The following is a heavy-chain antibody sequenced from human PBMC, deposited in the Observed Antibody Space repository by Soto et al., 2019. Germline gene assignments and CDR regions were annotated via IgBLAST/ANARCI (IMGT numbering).Heavy chain of an antibody. J-gene: IGHJ6*03. V-gene: IGHV4-4*02. Sequence: SETLSLTCAVSSGSISSSNWWSWVRQPPGKGLEWIGEIYHSGSTNYNPSLKSRVTISVDKSKNQFSLKLSSVTAADTAVYYCAREVYSSSSGLALPYYYYYMDVWGKGTTVTVSS. CDR2: IYHSGST. CDR3: AREVYSSSSGLALPYYYYYMDV. D-gene: IGHD6-6*01. CDR1: SGSISSSNW.